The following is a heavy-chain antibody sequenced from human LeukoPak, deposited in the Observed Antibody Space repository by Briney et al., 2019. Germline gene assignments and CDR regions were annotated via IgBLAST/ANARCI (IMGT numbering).Heavy chain of an antibody. Sequence: SETLSLTCTVSGGSISSYYWSWIRQPPGKGPEWIGYIYYSGSTNYNPSLKSRVTISVDTSKNQFSLKLSSVTAADTAVYYCARAGVVPAAIRGKAFDIWGQGTMVTVSS. D-gene: IGHD2-2*02. CDR2: IYYSGST. J-gene: IGHJ3*02. CDR1: GGSISSYY. CDR3: ARAGVVPAAIRGKAFDI. V-gene: IGHV4-59*01.